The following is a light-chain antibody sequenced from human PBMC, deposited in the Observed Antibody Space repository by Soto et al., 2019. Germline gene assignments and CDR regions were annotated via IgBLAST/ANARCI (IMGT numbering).Light chain of an antibody. V-gene: IGLV1-40*01. CDR3: SSYTISSTWV. CDR2: RNY. CDR1: SSNIGAGYD. J-gene: IGLJ3*02. Sequence: QSVLTQPPSVSGAPGQRVTISCTGSSSNIGAGYDVHWYQQLPGTAPKLLIFRNYNRPSGVPDRFSGSKSGTSASLAITGLQAEDEADYYCSSYTISSTWVFGGGTKLTVL.